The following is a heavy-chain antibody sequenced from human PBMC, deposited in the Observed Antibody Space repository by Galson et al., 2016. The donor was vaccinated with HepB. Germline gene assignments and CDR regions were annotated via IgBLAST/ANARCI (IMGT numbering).Heavy chain of an antibody. J-gene: IGHJ4*02. CDR2: ISNDGNNE. CDR1: GFTFSSYA. V-gene: IGHV3-30-3*01. Sequence: SLRLSCAASGFTFSSYAMHWVRQAPGKGLEWVAGISNDGNNEKYADSVKGRFTVSRDNSQNTLLLQMNSLRPEDTAVYFCARDGGITPSRFDQWGQGTLVTVSS. D-gene: IGHD4-23*01. CDR3: ARDGGITPSRFDQ.